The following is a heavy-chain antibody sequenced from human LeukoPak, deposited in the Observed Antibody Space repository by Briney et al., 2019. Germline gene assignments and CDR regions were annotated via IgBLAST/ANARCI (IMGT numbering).Heavy chain of an antibody. V-gene: IGHV3-7*03. Sequence: GGSLRLSCAASGLTFDDYGMSWVRQAPGKGLEWVANIKKDGSETYYVDSVKGRFTISRDNAKNSLYLQMNSLRAEDTAMYYCARGRYSGTTYYFDYWGQGTLVTVSS. J-gene: IGHJ4*02. CDR2: IKKDGSET. CDR1: GLTFDDYG. CDR3: ARGRYSGTTYYFDY. D-gene: IGHD5-12*01.